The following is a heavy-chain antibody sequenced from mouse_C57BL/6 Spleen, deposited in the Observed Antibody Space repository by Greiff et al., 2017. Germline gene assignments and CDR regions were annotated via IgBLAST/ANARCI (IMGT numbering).Heavy chain of an antibody. J-gene: IGHJ2*01. D-gene: IGHD2-4*01. Sequence: QVQLQQSGPELVKPGASVKISCKASGYAFSSSWMNWVKQRPGKGLEWIGRIYPGDGDTNYNGKFKGKATLTADKSSSTAYMQLSSLTSEDSAVYFCARSYYDAFDYWGQGTTLTVSS. CDR1: GYAFSSSW. CDR3: ARSYYDAFDY. CDR2: IYPGDGDT. V-gene: IGHV1-82*01.